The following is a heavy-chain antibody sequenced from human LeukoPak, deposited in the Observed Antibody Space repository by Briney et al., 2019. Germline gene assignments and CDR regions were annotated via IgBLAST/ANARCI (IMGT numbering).Heavy chain of an antibody. CDR1: GGSISSSNW. V-gene: IGHV4-4*02. CDR3: ARGLTTVTLLHAFDI. Sequence: SGTLSLTCAVSGGSISSSNWWSWVRQPPGKGLEWIGEIYHSGSTNYNPSLKSRVTISVDKSKNQFSLKLSSVTAADTAVYYRARGLTTVTLLHAFDIWGQGTMVTVSS. J-gene: IGHJ3*02. D-gene: IGHD4-17*01. CDR2: IYHSGST.